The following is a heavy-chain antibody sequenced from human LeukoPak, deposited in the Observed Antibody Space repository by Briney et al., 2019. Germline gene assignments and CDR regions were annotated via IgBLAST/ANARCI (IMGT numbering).Heavy chain of an antibody. CDR1: GYTFTSYD. CDR3: ARDGRVSGWYNWFDP. J-gene: IGHJ5*02. V-gene: IGHV1-8*01. CDR2: MNPNSGNT. Sequence: ASVKVSCKASGYTFTSYDINWVRQATGQGLEWMGWMNPNSGNTGYAQKFQGRVTMTRNTSIGTAYMELSSLRSEDTAVYYCARDGRVSGWYNWFDPWGQGTLVTVSS. D-gene: IGHD6-19*01.